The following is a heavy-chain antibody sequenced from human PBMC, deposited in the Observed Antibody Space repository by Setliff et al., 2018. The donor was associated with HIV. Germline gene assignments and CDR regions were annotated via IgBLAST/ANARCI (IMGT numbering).Heavy chain of an antibody. Sequence: KTSETLSLTCTVSCDSIITYYWTWIRQPPGKGLEWIGYIHHSGSSDYTPSLRRRVTMSVDTSKNQFSLKLTSVTAADTAVYYCAREHDYSNYRRLDSWGQGILVTVSS. CDR1: CDSIITYY. CDR3: AREHDYSNYRRLDS. J-gene: IGHJ4*02. CDR2: IHHSGSS. V-gene: IGHV4-4*08. D-gene: IGHD4-4*01.